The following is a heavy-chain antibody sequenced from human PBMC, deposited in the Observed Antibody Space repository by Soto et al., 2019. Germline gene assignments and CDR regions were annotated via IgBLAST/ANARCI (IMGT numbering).Heavy chain of an antibody. CDR2: ISAYKGNT. CDR1: GYTFTSYG. V-gene: IGHV1-18*01. J-gene: IGHJ4*02. D-gene: IGHD4-17*01. CDR3: ARTTEGMWSDY. Sequence: QVQLVQSGAEVKKPGASVKVSCKASGYTFTSYGISWVRQAPGQGLEWMGWISAYKGNTNYAQKLPGXDTXTXNTSTSTAYMELRSLRSDDTAVYYCARTTEGMWSDYWGQGTPVTVSS.